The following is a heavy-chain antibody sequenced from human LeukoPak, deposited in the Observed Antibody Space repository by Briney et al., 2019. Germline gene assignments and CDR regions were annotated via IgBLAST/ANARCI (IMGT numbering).Heavy chain of an antibody. D-gene: IGHD2-15*01. CDR3: ASQRKYCSGGSCYHNWFDP. V-gene: IGHV4-4*07. Sequence: SETLSLTCTVSGGSISSYYWSWIRQPAAKGLEWIGRIYTSGSTNYNPSLKSRVTMSVDTSKNQFSLKLSSVTAADTAVYYCASQRKYCSGGSCYHNWFDPWGQGTLVTVSS. CDR1: GGSISSYY. J-gene: IGHJ5*02. CDR2: IYTSGST.